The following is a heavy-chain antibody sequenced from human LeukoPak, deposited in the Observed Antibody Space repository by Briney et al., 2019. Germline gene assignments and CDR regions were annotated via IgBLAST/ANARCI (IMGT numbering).Heavy chain of an antibody. CDR3: SKERPEEYYGSGSYFDY. CDR2: ISYDDGSNK. CDR1: GFTFSSYG. D-gene: IGHD3-10*01. V-gene: IGHV3-30*19. J-gene: IGHJ4*02. Sequence: PGGSLRLSCAASGFTFSSYGMHWVRQAPGKGLEWVAVISYDDGSNKYYADSVKGRFTISRDNSKHTVYLEMNSLRVEDTAMYYCSKERPEEYYGSGSYFDYWGQGTLVTVSS.